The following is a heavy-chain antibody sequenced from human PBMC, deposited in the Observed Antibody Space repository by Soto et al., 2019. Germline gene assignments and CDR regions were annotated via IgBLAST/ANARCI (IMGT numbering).Heavy chain of an antibody. Sequence: EVQLVESGGGLVQPGGSLRLSCAASGFTFSSYWMHWVRQAPGKGLVWVSRINSDGSSTSYADSVKGRFTISRDNAKNTLYLQMNSLRAEDTAVYYCARGYDSSGYTYYYYGMDVWGQGTTVTVSS. V-gene: IGHV3-74*01. D-gene: IGHD3-22*01. J-gene: IGHJ6*02. CDR2: INSDGSST. CDR3: ARGYDSSGYTYYYYGMDV. CDR1: GFTFSSYW.